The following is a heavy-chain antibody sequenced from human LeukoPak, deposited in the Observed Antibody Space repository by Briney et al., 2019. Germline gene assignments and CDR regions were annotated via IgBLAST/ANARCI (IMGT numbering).Heavy chain of an antibody. V-gene: IGHV4-30-2*01. Sequence: SETLSLTCTVSGGSISSGGYYWSWIRQPPGKGLEWIGYIYHSGSTYYNPSLKSRVTISVDRSKNQFSLKLSSVTAADTAVYYCARDIYCSSTSCSYDAFDIWGQGTMVTVSS. CDR3: ARDIYCSSTSCSYDAFDI. J-gene: IGHJ3*02. CDR1: GGSISSGGYY. CDR2: IYHSGST. D-gene: IGHD2-2*01.